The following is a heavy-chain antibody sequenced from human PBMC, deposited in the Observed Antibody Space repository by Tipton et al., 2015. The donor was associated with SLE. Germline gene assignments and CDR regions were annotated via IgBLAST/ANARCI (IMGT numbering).Heavy chain of an antibody. J-gene: IGHJ5*01. CDR2: ISHRGIT. CDR3: ARERGGLFDS. V-gene: IGHV4-39*07. Sequence: TLSLTCTVSGGSISSRSHYWGWIRQPPGKGPEWIGEISHRGITNYNPSLKSRVTISVDTSKNQFSLKLSSVTAADTAGYYCARERGGLFDSWGQGTLVTVSS. CDR1: GGSISSRSHY. D-gene: IGHD3-16*01.